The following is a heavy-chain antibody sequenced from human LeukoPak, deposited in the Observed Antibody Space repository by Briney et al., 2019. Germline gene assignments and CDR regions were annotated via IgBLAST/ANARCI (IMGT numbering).Heavy chain of an antibody. V-gene: IGHV1-24*01. CDR1: GYTLTELS. D-gene: IGHD6-19*01. CDR2: FDPEDGET. CDR3: ATSVAVAGTEYYYYYYMDV. J-gene: IGHJ6*03. Sequence: ASVKVSCKVSGYTLTELSMHWVRQALGKGLEWMGGFDPEDGETIYAQKFQGRVTMTEDTSTDTAYMELSSLRSEDTAVYYCATSVAVAGTEYYYYYYMDVWGKGTTVTVSS.